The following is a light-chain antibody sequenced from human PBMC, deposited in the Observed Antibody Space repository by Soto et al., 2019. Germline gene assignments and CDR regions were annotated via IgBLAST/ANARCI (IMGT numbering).Light chain of an antibody. CDR3: SSYAGSTTFYV. CDR1: TSDVGTFGL. Sequence: QPVLTQPSSVSGSPGQSITISCSGTTSDVGTFGLVSWFQQHPGKAPKLMIYEGSKRPAGVSKRFSGSKSGEKASLTISGLQAEDEADYYCSSYAGSTTFYVFGTGTKVTV. CDR2: EGS. J-gene: IGLJ1*01. V-gene: IGLV2-23*01.